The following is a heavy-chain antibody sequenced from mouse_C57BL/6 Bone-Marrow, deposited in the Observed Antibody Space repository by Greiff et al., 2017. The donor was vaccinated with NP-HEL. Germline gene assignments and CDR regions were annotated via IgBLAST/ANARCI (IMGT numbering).Heavy chain of an antibody. CDR1: GYTFTSYG. CDR2: IYPRSGNT. Sequence: QVQLQQSGAELARPGASVKLSCKASGYTFTSYGISWVKQRTGQGLEWIGEIYPRSGNTYYNEKFNGKATLTADKSSSTAYMELRSLTSEDSAVYFCARVGSSPFAYWGQGTLVTVSA. V-gene: IGHV1-81*01. J-gene: IGHJ3*01. CDR3: ARVGSSPFAY. D-gene: IGHD1-1*01.